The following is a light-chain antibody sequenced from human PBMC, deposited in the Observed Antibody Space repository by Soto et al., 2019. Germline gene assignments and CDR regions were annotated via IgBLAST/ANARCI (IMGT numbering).Light chain of an antibody. V-gene: IGLV2-8*01. CDR3: SSYAGSNNWV. CDR2: EVS. CDR1: SSDVGGYNY. Sequence: QSALTQPPSASGSPGQSVTISCTGTSSDVGGYNYVSWYQQHPGKAPKLMICEVSKRPSGVPDRFSGSKSGNTASLTVSGLQAEDEADYYCSSYAGSNNWVLGGGTKRTVL. J-gene: IGLJ3*02.